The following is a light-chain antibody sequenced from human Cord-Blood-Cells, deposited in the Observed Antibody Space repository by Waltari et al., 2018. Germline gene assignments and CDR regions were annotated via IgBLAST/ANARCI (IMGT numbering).Light chain of an antibody. CDR3: NSRDSSGNHLV. CDR1: SLRSYY. CDR2: GKH. Sequence: SSELTQDPAVSVALGQTVRITCQGDSLRSYYASWYQQKPGKAPVLVIYGKHNRPPGLPDLFSGSSSGNTASLTITGAQAEDEADYYCNSRDSSGNHLVFGTGTKVTVL. J-gene: IGLJ1*01. V-gene: IGLV3-19*01.